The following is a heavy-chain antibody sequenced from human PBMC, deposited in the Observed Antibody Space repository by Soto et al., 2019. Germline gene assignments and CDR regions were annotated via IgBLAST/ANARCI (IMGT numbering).Heavy chain of an antibody. D-gene: IGHD2-15*01. CDR2: ISAYNGNT. Sequence: QVQLVQSGAEVKKPGASVKVSCKASGYTFTSYGISWVRQAPGQGLEWMGWISAYNGNTNYAQKLQGRVTMTTDTSTSTAYMELRSLRSDDTAVYYCARDTLLGYCSGGSCYSGLDPWGQGTLVTVSS. CDR3: ARDTLLGYCSGGSCYSGLDP. CDR1: GYTFTSYG. J-gene: IGHJ5*02. V-gene: IGHV1-18*04.